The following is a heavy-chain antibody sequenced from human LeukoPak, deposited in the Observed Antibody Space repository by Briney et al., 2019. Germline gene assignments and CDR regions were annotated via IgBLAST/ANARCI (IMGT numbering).Heavy chain of an antibody. Sequence: ASVKVSCKASGYTFAGYYMHWERQAPGQGLEWMGWINPNSGGTNYAQKFQGRVTMTRDTSISTAYMELSRLRSDDTAVYYCARARRTMVRGVYYYYMDVWGKGTTVTVSS. CDR3: ARARRTMVRGVYYYYMDV. CDR2: INPNSGGT. D-gene: IGHD3-10*01. V-gene: IGHV1-2*02. CDR1: GYTFAGYY. J-gene: IGHJ6*03.